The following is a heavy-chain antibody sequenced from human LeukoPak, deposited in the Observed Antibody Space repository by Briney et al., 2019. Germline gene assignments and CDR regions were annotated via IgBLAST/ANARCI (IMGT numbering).Heavy chain of an antibody. V-gene: IGHV3-48*04. CDR3: ARVHSSGWPDLDSQGPLDAFDI. CDR2: ISSSSSTI. D-gene: IGHD6-19*01. Sequence: GGSLRLSCAASGFTFSSYSMNWVRQAPGKGLEWVSYISSSSSTIYYADSVKGRFTISRGNAKNSLYLQMNSLRAEDTAVYYCARVHSSGWPDLDSQGPLDAFDIWGQGTMVTVSS. J-gene: IGHJ3*02. CDR1: GFTFSSYS.